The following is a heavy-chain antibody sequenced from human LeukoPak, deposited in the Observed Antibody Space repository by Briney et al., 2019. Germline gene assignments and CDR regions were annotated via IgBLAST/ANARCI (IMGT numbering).Heavy chain of an antibody. CDR3: ARLAVAGAIDY. Sequence: GASVKVSCKASGGTFSSYAISWVRQAPGQGLEWMGGIIPIFGTANYAQKFQGRVTTTADESTSTAYMELSSLRSEDTAVYYCARLAVAGAIDYWGQGTLVTVSS. CDR2: IIPIFGTA. J-gene: IGHJ4*02. V-gene: IGHV1-69*13. CDR1: GGTFSSYA. D-gene: IGHD6-19*01.